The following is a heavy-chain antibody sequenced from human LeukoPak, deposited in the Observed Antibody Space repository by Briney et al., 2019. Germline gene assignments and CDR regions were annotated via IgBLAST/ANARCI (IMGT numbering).Heavy chain of an antibody. Sequence: PGGSLRLSCAASGFTFSRYEMNWVRQAPGKGLEWVSYISSSGSTIYYADSGKGRFTISRDNAKNSLYLHMNSLRAEDTAVYYCARDDSSSWYMDWGQGTLVTVSS. D-gene: IGHD6-13*01. CDR1: GFTFSRYE. V-gene: IGHV3-48*03. CDR2: ISSSGSTI. J-gene: IGHJ4*02. CDR3: ARDDSSSWYMD.